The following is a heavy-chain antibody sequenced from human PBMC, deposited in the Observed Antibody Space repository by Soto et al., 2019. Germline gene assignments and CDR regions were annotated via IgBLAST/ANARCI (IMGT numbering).Heavy chain of an antibody. CDR1: GGSISSGGYY. V-gene: IGHV4-31*03. D-gene: IGHD3-22*01. CDR3: ARVDDDSSGYNLDY. CDR2: IYYSGST. Sequence: SETLSLTCTVSGGSISSGGYYWSWILQHPGKGLEWIGYIYYSGSTYYNPSLKSRVTISVDTSKNQFSLKLSSVTAADTAVYYCARVDDDSSGYNLDYWGQGTLVTVSS. J-gene: IGHJ4*02.